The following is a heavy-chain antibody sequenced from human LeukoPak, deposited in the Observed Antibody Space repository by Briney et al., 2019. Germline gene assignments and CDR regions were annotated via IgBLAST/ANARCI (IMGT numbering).Heavy chain of an antibody. CDR2: INHSGST. D-gene: IGHD2-2*01. CDR3: ARGTLAGCSSTSCYGLDY. V-gene: IGHV4-34*01. J-gene: IGHJ4*02. CDR1: GGSFSGYY. Sequence: SETLSLTCAVYGGSFSGYYWSWIRQPPGKGLEWIGEINHSGSTNYNPSLKSRVTISVDTSKNQFSLKPSSVTAADTAVYYCARGTLAGCSSTSCYGLDYWGQGTLVTVSS.